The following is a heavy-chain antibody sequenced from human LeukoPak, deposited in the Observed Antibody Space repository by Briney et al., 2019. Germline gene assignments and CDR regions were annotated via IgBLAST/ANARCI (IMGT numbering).Heavy chain of an antibody. Sequence: PGGSLTLSCAASGFTFSDYWMHWVRHAPGKGLVWVSRIKNDGGTTNYADSVKGRFTISRDNAKNTLYLQLDSLRAEDTAIYYCARGIARGSGSTQGYWGQGTLVTVSS. V-gene: IGHV3-74*01. D-gene: IGHD3-10*01. CDR2: IKNDGGTT. CDR1: GFTFSDYW. CDR3: ARGIARGSGSTQGY. J-gene: IGHJ4*02.